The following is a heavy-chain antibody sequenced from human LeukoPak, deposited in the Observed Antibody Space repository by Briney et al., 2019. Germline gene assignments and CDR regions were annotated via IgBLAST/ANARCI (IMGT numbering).Heavy chain of an antibody. V-gene: IGHV3-30*04. CDR2: ISYDGSNK. J-gene: IGHJ6*03. Sequence: PGGSLRLSRAASGFTFSSYAMHWVRQAPGKGLEWVAVISYDGSNKYYADSVKGRFTISRDNSKNTLYLQMNSLRAEDTAVYYCARGPQGATFNYYYYYMDVWGKGTTVTVSS. D-gene: IGHD1-26*01. CDR1: GFTFSSYA. CDR3: ARGPQGATFNYYYYYMDV.